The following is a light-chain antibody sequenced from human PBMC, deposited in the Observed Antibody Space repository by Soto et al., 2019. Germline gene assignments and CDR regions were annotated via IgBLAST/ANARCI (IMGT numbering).Light chain of an antibody. V-gene: IGKV1-5*03. CDR3: QQYNSYSLT. J-gene: IGKJ4*01. CDR1: QSISSW. CDR2: KAS. Sequence: DIQMTQSPSTLSASVGDRVTITCRASQSISSWLAWYQQKPGKAPKLLIYKASILESGVPSRFSGSGSRTEFTLTISSLQPDDFATYYCQQYNSYSLTFGGGTKVEIK.